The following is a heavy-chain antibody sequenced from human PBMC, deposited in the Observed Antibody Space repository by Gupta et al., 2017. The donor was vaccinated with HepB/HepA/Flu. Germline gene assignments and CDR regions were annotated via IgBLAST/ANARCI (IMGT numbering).Heavy chain of an antibody. J-gene: IGHJ4*02. CDR2: IHYSGST. CDR3: VVGSTPAPFDY. D-gene: IGHD6-13*01. Sequence: QVQLQESGPGLVKPSETLSLTCTVSSGSIGTFYWGWIRQPPGKGLEWIGFIHYSGSTNYNPSLKSRVTLSIDTSMIQFSLHLTSVTAADTAFYYCVVGSTPAPFDYWGQGILVTVSA. CDR1: SGSIGTFY. V-gene: IGHV4-59*01.